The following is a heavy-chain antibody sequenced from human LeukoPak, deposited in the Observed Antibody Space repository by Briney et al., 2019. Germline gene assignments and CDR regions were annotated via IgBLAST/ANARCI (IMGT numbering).Heavy chain of an antibody. V-gene: IGHV4-34*01. D-gene: IGHD2-2*01. CDR3: ARGIVVVPAAISPYYYYYGMDV. Sequence: SETLSLTCAVYGGSFSSYYWSWIRQPPGKGLEWIGEINHSGSTNYNPSLKSRVTISVDTSKNQFSLKLSSVTAADTAVYYCARGIVVVPAAISPYYYYYGMDVWGQGTTVTVSS. CDR1: GGSFSSYY. J-gene: IGHJ6*02. CDR2: INHSGST.